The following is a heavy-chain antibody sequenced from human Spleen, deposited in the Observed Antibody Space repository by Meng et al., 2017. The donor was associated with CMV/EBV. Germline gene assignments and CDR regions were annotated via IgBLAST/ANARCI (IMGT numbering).Heavy chain of an antibody. CDR3: ARDEGGSFGY. D-gene: IGHD1-26*01. V-gene: IGHV1-2*02. CDR2: IHPNSGGT. Sequence: KVSCKASGYTFIDYYMHWVRQAPGQGLEWMGWIHPNSGGTNYPQKFQGRVTTTRDTSIRTVYMELSRLTSDDTAVYFCARDEGGSFGYWGQGALVTVSS. J-gene: IGHJ4*02. CDR1: GYTFIDYY.